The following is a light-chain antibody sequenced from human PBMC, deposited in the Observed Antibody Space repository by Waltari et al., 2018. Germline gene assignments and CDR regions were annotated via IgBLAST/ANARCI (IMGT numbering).Light chain of an antibody. Sequence: QSALTQPASLSGSPRQSITISCTGTNSDIGGYNYVPWYQLHSGKAPKLMIFGVSDRPSGVSNRFSGSKSGNTASLTISELQADDEADYYCSSFTSSATWVFGGGTKLTVL. CDR3: SSFTSSATWV. CDR2: GVS. CDR1: NSDIGGYNY. V-gene: IGLV2-14*03. J-gene: IGLJ3*02.